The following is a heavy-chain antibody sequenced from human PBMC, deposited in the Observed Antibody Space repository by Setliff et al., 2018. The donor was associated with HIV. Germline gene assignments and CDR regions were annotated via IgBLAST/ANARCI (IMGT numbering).Heavy chain of an antibody. Sequence: PGGSLRLSCAASGFTFSSYAMHWVRQAPGKGLEWVAVISYDGSDKFYADSVKGRFTISRDNSKNTLYLQMNSLRAEDTAVYYCAIIAVAGTLGYWGQGTLVTVSS. J-gene: IGHJ4*02. CDR2: ISYDGSDK. CDR1: GFTFSSYA. CDR3: AIIAVAGTLGY. V-gene: IGHV3-30*04. D-gene: IGHD6-19*01.